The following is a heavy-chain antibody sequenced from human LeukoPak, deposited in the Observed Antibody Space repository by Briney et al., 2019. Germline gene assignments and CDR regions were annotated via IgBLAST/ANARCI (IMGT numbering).Heavy chain of an antibody. V-gene: IGHV4-39*07. CDR1: GGSISSSSYY. J-gene: IGHJ4*02. D-gene: IGHD3-10*01. CDR2: IYYSGST. CDR3: ARDYWFGELFDY. Sequence: KSSETLSLTCTVSGGSISSSSYYWGWIRQPPGKGLEWIGSIYYSGSTYYNPSLKSRVTISVDTSKNQFSLKLSSVTAADTAVYYCARDYWFGELFDYWGQGTLVTVSS.